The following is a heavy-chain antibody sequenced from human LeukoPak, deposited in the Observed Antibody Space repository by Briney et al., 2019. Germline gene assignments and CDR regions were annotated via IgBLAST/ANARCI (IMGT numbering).Heavy chain of an antibody. CDR3: ARDYPPGVVPAKYYYGMDV. D-gene: IGHD2-2*01. CDR2: ISAYNGNT. CDR1: GYTFTSYG. J-gene: IGHJ6*02. V-gene: IGHV1-18*01. Sequence: GASVKVSCKASGYTFTSYGFSWVRQAPGQGLEWMGWISAYNGNTNYAQKFQGRVTITADESTSTAYMELSSLRSEDTAVYYCARDYPPGVVPAKYYYGMDVWGQGTTVTVSS.